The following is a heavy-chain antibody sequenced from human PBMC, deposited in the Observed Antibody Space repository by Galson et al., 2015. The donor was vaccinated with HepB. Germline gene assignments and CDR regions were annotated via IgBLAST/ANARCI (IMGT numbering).Heavy chain of an antibody. CDR2: INSRNGDT. D-gene: IGHD3-10*01. Sequence: SVKVSCKASGYRFTEHYIHWVRQAPGQGFEWVGWINSRNGDTNPAQNFEERVTLTRDTSISTAYMELTSLKSDDTAIYYCARAYGGSATDYWGQGTLVVVSS. J-gene: IGHJ4*02. CDR1: GYRFTEHY. CDR3: ARAYGGSATDY. V-gene: IGHV1-2*02.